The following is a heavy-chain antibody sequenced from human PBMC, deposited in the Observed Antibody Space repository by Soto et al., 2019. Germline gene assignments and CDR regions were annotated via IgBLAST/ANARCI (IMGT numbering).Heavy chain of an antibody. CDR3: AKKVNSCSGSQYFDY. CDR2: FRGSGDDGTT. V-gene: IGHV3-23*01. J-gene: IGHJ4*02. CDR1: GFTFSSYS. Sequence: PGGSLRLSCAASGFTFSSYSMSWVRQAPGKGLEWVSGFRGSGDDGTTYYADSVKGRFTISRDNSKNMLFLQMNSLRAEDTAIYYCAKKVNSCSGSQYFDYWGQGTLVTVSS. D-gene: IGHD3-10*02.